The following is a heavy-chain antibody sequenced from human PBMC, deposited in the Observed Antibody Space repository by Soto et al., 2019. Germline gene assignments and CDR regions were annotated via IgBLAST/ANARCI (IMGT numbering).Heavy chain of an antibody. CDR3: ATEGVQGWASWYYFDY. V-gene: IGHV1-24*01. D-gene: IGHD6-13*01. Sequence: ASVKVSCKVSGYTLTELSMHWVRQAPGKGLEWMGGFDPEDGETIYAQKFQGRVTMTEDTSTDTAYMELSSLRSEDTAVYYCATEGVQGWASWYYFDYWGQGTLVTVSS. CDR1: GYTLTELS. J-gene: IGHJ4*02. CDR2: FDPEDGET.